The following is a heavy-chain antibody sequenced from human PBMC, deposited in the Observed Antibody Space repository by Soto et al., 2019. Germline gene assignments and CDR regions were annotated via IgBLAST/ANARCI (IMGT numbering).Heavy chain of an antibody. CDR3: AIIEAAEHLAAFDI. CDR1: GYSFTSYW. Sequence: GESLKISCKGSGYSFTSYWISWVRQMPGKGLEWMGRIDPSDSYTNYSPSFQGHFTISADNSISTAYLQWSSLKASDTAMYYCAIIEAAEHLAAFDIWVQGTMVTVSS. CDR2: IDPSDSYT. V-gene: IGHV5-10-1*01. D-gene: IGHD6-13*01. J-gene: IGHJ3*02.